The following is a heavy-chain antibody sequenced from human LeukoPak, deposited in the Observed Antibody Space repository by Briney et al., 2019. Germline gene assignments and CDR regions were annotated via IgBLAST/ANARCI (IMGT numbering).Heavy chain of an antibody. CDR3: ARGGFVIGIAVAAYFDY. Sequence: GGSLRLSCAASGFTFSSYSMNWVRQAPGKGLEWVSSISSSSSYIYYADSVKGRFTISRDNAKNSLYLQMNSLRAEDTAVYYCARGGFVIGIAVAAYFDYWGQGTLVTVFS. V-gene: IGHV3-21*01. CDR1: GFTFSSYS. J-gene: IGHJ4*02. CDR2: ISSSSSYI. D-gene: IGHD6-19*01.